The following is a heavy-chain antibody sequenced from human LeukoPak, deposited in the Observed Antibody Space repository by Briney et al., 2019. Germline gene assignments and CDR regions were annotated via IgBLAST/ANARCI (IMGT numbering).Heavy chain of an antibody. CDR1: GFTLSSYE. J-gene: IGHJ4*02. D-gene: IGHD2-2*01. V-gene: IGHV3-48*03. Sequence: GGSLRLSCAASGFTLSSYEMNWVRQAPGKGLEWVSYISTSATTIHYADSVRGRFTISRDDVKNSLYLQMTSLRDEDSAVYYCARQGCSGTRCYQTFDCWGQGTLVTVSS. CDR3: ARQGCSGTRCYQTFDC. CDR2: ISTSATTI.